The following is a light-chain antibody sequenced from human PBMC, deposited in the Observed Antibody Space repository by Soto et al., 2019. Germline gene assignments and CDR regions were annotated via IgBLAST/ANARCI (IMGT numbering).Light chain of an antibody. CDR3: QRYNAFSRT. V-gene: IGKV1-5*03. J-gene: IGKJ1*01. CDR1: QSISSW. CDR2: KAS. Sequence: DIQMTQSPSTLSASVGDRVTITCRASQSISSWLAWYQQKPGRAPKLLIYKASSLNSGVPSRFSGGGSGKDFTLTLSSLQPDDFATYYCQRYNAFSRTFGQGTKLEIK.